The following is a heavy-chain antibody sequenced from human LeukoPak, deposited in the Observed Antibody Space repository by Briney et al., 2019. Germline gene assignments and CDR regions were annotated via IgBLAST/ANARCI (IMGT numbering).Heavy chain of an antibody. CDR3: ARARDSGYDFGDEYFQH. CDR2: XXXXNGNT. J-gene: IGHJ1*01. Sequence: EWMGXXXXXNGNTNYAQKLQGRVTMTTDTSTSTAYMELRSLRSDDTAVYYCARARDSGYDFGDEYFQHWGQGTLVTVSS. D-gene: IGHD5-12*01. V-gene: IGHV1-18*01.